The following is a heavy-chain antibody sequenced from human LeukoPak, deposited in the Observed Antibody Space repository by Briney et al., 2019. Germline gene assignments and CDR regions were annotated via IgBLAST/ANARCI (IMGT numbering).Heavy chain of an antibody. D-gene: IGHD3-3*01. CDR1: GGSISSSSYY. CDR3: AKEGDSLGYYGGSYY. CDR2: IYHSGST. V-gene: IGHV4-39*07. Sequence: SETLSLTCIVSGGSISSSSYYWGWIRQPPGKGLEWIGEIYHSGSTNYNPSLKSRVTISVDKSKNQFSLNLSSVTAADTAVYYCAKEGDSLGYYGGSYYWGQGTLVTVSS. J-gene: IGHJ4*02.